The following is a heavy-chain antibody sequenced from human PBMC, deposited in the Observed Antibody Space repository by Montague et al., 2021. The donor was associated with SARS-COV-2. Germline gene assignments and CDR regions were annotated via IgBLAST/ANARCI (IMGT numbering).Heavy chain of an antibody. CDR1: GFIFRNFD. V-gene: IGHV3-13*01. CDR2: IGTAGDT. J-gene: IGHJ2*01. Sequence: SLRLSCAASGFIFRNFDMHWVRQATGKGLEWVSAIGTAGDTFYPXXVKGRFTISRENAKNSLYLQMNSLKVGDTAVYYCARRGLSWYFDVWGRGTLVTVSS. D-gene: IGHD2/OR15-2a*01. CDR3: ARRGLSWYFDV.